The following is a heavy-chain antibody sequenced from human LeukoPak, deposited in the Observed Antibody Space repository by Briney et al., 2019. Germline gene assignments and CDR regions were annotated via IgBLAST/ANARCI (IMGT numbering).Heavy chain of an antibody. D-gene: IGHD6-6*01. Sequence: SVKVSCKASGGTFSSYAISWVRQAPGQGLGWMGGIIPTFGTANYAQKFQGRVTITADKSTSTAYMELSSLRSEDTAVYYCARSSSFFYYMDVWGKGTTVTVSS. CDR2: IIPTFGTA. J-gene: IGHJ6*03. CDR1: GGTFSSYA. CDR3: ARSSSFFYYMDV. V-gene: IGHV1-69*06.